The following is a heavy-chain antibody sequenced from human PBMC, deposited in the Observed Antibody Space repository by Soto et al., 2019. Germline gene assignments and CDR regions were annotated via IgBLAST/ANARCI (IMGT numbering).Heavy chain of an antibody. CDR2: ISAYNGNT. CDR3: ARSNYYYDSSGYYPRSNY. D-gene: IGHD3-22*01. Sequence: ASVKVSCKASGYTFTSYAMLWVRQAPGQGLEWMGWISAYNGNTNYAQKLQGRVTMTTDTSTSTAYMELRSLRSDDTAVYYCARSNYYYDSSGYYPRSNYWGQG. CDR1: GYTFTSYA. J-gene: IGHJ4*02. V-gene: IGHV1-18*01.